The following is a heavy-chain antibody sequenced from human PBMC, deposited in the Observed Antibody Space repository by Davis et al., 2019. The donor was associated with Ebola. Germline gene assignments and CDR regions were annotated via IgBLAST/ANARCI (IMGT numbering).Heavy chain of an antibody. CDR3: SPFWL. CDR1: GFTFDDYA. D-gene: IGHD3-3*01. V-gene: IGHV3-9*01. Sequence: GGSLRLSCAASGFTFDDYAMHWVRQAPGKGLEWVSGISWNSGSIGYADSVKGRFTISRDNAKNTLYLQMNSLKTEDTAVYYCSPFWLWGQGTLVTVSS. CDR2: ISWNSGSI. J-gene: IGHJ4*02.